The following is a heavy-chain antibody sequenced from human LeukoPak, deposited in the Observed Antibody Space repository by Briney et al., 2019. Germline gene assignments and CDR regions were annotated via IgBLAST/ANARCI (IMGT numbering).Heavy chain of an antibody. CDR1: GFTFSTFA. CDR2: IIENGYDK. Sequence: GGSLRLSCAASGFTFSTFALSWVRQAPGKGLEWVSGIIENGYDKYYADSVKGRFTISRDNSKNTLYLQMNSLRADDTAVYYCARDYVTPGITGTTSPLDYWGQGILVSVSS. J-gene: IGHJ4*02. V-gene: IGHV3-23*01. D-gene: IGHD1-7*01. CDR3: ARDYVTPGITGTTSPLDY.